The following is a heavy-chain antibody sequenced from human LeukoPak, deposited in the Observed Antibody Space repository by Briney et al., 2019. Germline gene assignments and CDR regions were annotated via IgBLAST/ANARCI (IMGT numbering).Heavy chain of an antibody. V-gene: IGHV4-59*01. CDR2: IYYSGSA. J-gene: IGHJ4*02. CDR3: ARKLYDYFDY. D-gene: IGHD2-2*02. Sequence: SETLSLTCTVSGGSISSYYWSWIRQPPGKGLEWIGYIYYSGSANYNPSLKSRVTISVDTSKNQFSLKLSSVTAAGTAVYYCARKLYDYFDYWGQGTLVTVSS. CDR1: GGSISSYY.